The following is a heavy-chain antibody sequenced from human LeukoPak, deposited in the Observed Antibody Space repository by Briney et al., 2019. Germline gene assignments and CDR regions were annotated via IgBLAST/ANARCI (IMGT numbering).Heavy chain of an antibody. CDR2: ISYDGSNK. Sequence: GRSLRLSCAASGFTFSSYAMHWVRQAPGKGLQWVADISYDGSNKYYADSVKGRFTISRDNSKNTLYLQMNSLRAEDTAVYYCAREYNSLDYWGQGTLVTVST. J-gene: IGHJ4*02. CDR3: AREYNSLDY. CDR1: GFTFSSYA. D-gene: IGHD1-14*01. V-gene: IGHV3-30-3*01.